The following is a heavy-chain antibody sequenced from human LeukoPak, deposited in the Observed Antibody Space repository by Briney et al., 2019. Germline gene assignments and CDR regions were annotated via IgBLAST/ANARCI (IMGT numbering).Heavy chain of an antibody. CDR1: GGSISSNSYY. CDR3: ARWRTAKTAFDY. D-gene: IGHD2-21*02. V-gene: IGHV4-39*01. CDR2: IYFSGSP. J-gene: IGHJ4*02. Sequence: SETLSLTCTVSGGSISSNSYYWGWVRQPPGKGLEWIGSIYFSGSPYYNPSLKSRVTMSVDTSKNQFSLKVSSVTAADTAVYYCARWRTAKTAFDYWGQGTLVTVSS.